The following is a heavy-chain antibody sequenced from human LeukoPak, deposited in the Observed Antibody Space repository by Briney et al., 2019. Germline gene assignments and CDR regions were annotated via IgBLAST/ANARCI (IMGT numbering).Heavy chain of an antibody. Sequence: SETLSLTCTVSGGSISSYYWSWIRQPPGKGLEWVGYIYYSGSTNYNPSLKSRVTISVDTSKNQFSLKLSSVTAADTAVYYCAADDSGSYYENYYYYMDVWGKGTTVTVSS. CDR2: IYYSGST. CDR3: AADDSGSYYENYYYYMDV. CDR1: GGSISSYY. J-gene: IGHJ6*03. V-gene: IGHV4-59*01. D-gene: IGHD1-26*01.